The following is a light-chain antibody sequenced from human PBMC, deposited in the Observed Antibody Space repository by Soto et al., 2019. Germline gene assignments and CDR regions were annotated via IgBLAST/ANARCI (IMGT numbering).Light chain of an antibody. CDR3: QQYNSYLRIT. CDR2: DAS. Sequence: DIQMTQSPSTLSASVGDRVTITCRASQSISSWLAWYQQKPGKAPKLLIYDASSLESGVPSRFSGSGSGTEFTLTISSLQPDDFATYYCQQYNSYLRITVGQGTRLEIK. CDR1: QSISSW. V-gene: IGKV1-5*01. J-gene: IGKJ5*01.